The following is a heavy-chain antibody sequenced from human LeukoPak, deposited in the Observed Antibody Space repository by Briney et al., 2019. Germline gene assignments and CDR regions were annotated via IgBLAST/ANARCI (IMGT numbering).Heavy chain of an antibody. V-gene: IGHV3-30*18. CDR2: ISYDGSNK. Sequence: PGRSLRLSCAASGFTFSSYAMHWVRQAPGKGLEWVAVISYDGSNKYYADSVKGRFTISRDNSKNTLYPQMNSLRAEDTAVYYCAKTAVAGTFDYWGQGTLVTVSS. D-gene: IGHD6-19*01. J-gene: IGHJ4*02. CDR3: AKTAVAGTFDY. CDR1: GFTFSSYA.